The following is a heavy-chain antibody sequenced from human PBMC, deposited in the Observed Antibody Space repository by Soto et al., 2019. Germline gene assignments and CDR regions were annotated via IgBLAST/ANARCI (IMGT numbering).Heavy chain of an antibody. V-gene: IGHV1-2*02. CDR2: INPNGGGT. Sequence: QVQLVQSGAEVKKPGASVKVSCKASGYTFTGYYMHWVRQAPGQGLEWMGWINPNGGGTNYAQKFQGRVTMTRDTSISTAYMELSRLRSDDTAVYYCARERGGYSYGFDAFDIWGQGTMVTVSS. CDR1: GYTFTGYY. CDR3: ARERGGYSYGFDAFDI. J-gene: IGHJ3*02. D-gene: IGHD5-18*01.